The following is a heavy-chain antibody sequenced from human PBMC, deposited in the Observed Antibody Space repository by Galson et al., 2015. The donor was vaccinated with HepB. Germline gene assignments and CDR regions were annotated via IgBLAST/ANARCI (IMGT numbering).Heavy chain of an antibody. Sequence: SLRLSCAASGFTFSSYGMHWVRQAPGKGLEWVAVISDDGSNKYYADSVKGRFTISRDNSRNTLYLQMNRLRAEDTAVYYCAKYAADIVVVTAIFFQHCGQVTLVTVSS. D-gene: IGHD2-21*02. CDR2: ISDDGSNK. CDR1: GFTFSSYG. V-gene: IGHV3-30*18. J-gene: IGHJ1*01. CDR3: AKYAADIVVVTAIFFQH.